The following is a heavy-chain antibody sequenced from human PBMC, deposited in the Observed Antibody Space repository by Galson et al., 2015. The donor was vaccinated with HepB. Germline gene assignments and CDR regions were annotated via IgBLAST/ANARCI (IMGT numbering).Heavy chain of an antibody. CDR1: GFIFSDSY. J-gene: IGHJ6*02. Sequence: SLRLSCAASGFIFSDSYMTWIRQAPGEGLQWVSYISSSGSTIYYTDSVKGRFTISRDNAKNLLWLQMSSLRAEDTAVYYCARNLRTQTSLYSYAMDVWGQGTTVTVSS. CDR3: ARNLRTQTSLYSYAMDV. D-gene: IGHD3-16*01. V-gene: IGHV3-11*01. CDR2: ISSSGSTI.